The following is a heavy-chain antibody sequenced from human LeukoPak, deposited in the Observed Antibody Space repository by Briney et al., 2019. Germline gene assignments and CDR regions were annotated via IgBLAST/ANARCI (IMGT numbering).Heavy chain of an antibody. CDR2: IYSGGST. J-gene: IGHJ4*02. D-gene: IGHD6-19*01. Sequence: GGSLRLSCAASGFTVSSNYMSWVRQAPGKGLEWVSVIYSGGSTYYADSVKGRFTISRDNSKNTLSLQMNSLRVEDTAVYYCARVNRGWSLDYWGQGTLVTVSS. CDR1: GFTVSSNY. V-gene: IGHV3-53*01. CDR3: ARVNRGWSLDY.